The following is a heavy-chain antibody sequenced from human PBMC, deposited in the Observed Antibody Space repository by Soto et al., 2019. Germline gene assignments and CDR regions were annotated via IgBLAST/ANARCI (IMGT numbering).Heavy chain of an antibody. CDR1: GFSLTGCS. J-gene: IGHJ5*02. D-gene: IGHD1-7*01. Sequence: GGSLRLSCAASGFSLTGCSMSWVRQTPMKGLEWVSALSRSGGATYYTDSVKGRFTISRDSSKDTLYLQMSNLRAEDTAIYYCTKGEMATIRNSFDPWGQGTLVTVSS. CDR3: TKGEMATIRNSFDP. CDR2: LSRSGGAT. V-gene: IGHV3-23*01.